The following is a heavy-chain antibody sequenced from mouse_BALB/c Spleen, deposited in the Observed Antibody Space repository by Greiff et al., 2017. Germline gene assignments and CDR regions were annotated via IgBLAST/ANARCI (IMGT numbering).Heavy chain of an antibody. Sequence: VQLQQSGAELARPGASVKLSCKASGYTFTSYWMQWVKQRPGQGLEWIGAIYPGDGDTRYTQKFKGKATLTADKSSSTAYMQLSSLASEDSAVYYCARQELGRDYFDYWGQGTTLTVSS. V-gene: IGHV1-87*01. D-gene: IGHD4-1*01. CDR1: GYTFTSYW. CDR3: ARQELGRDYFDY. J-gene: IGHJ2*01. CDR2: IYPGDGDT.